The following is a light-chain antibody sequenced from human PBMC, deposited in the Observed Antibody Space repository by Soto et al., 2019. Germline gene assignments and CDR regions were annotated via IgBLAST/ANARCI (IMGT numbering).Light chain of an antibody. Sequence: DIQMTQSPSTLSGSVGDRVTITSRASQTISSWLASYQQKPGKAPKLLIYKASSLESGVPSRFSGSGSGTEFSLTISSLQPDDFATYYCQQYNTYLWTFGQGTKVDI. V-gene: IGKV1-5*03. J-gene: IGKJ1*01. CDR3: QQYNTYLWT. CDR2: KAS. CDR1: QTISSW.